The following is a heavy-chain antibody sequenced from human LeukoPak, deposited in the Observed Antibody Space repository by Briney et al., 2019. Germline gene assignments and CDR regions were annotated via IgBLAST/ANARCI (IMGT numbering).Heavy chain of an antibody. Sequence: SETLSLTCAVYGGSFSGYYWSWLRQPPGKGLEWIGEINHSGSTNYNPSLKGRVTISVDTSKNQFALKLGSVTAADTAVYYCARGRATTYYYDSSGYWGQGTLVTVSS. CDR2: INHSGST. D-gene: IGHD3-22*01. J-gene: IGHJ4*02. CDR3: ARGRATTYYYDSSGY. CDR1: GGSFSGYY. V-gene: IGHV4-34*01.